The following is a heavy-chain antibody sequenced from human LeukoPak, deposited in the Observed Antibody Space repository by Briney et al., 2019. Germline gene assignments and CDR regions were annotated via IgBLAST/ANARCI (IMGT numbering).Heavy chain of an antibody. D-gene: IGHD3-3*01. CDR2: ISSSSSYI. CDR1: GFTFSSYS. Sequence: GGSLRLSCAASGFTFSSYSMNWVRQAPGKGLEWVSSISSSSSYIYYADSVKGRFTISRDNSKNTLYLQMNSLRAEDTAVYYCAKGVTIDAFDIWGQGTMVTVSS. J-gene: IGHJ3*02. V-gene: IGHV3-21*01. CDR3: AKGVTIDAFDI.